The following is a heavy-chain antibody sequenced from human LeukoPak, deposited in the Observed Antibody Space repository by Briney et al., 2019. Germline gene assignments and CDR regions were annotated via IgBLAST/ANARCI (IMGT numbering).Heavy chain of an antibody. Sequence: ASVKVSCKASGYTFTSYDINWVRQATGQGLEWMGWMNPNSGNTGYAQKFQGRVTITRNTSISTAYMELSSPRSEDTAVYYCARGPLAVAGSSFDYWGQGTLVTVSS. J-gene: IGHJ4*02. CDR2: MNPNSGNT. CDR3: ARGPLAVAGSSFDY. CDR1: GYTFTSYD. V-gene: IGHV1-8*03. D-gene: IGHD6-19*01.